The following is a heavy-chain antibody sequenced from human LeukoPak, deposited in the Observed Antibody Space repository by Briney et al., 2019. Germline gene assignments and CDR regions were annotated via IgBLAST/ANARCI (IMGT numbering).Heavy chain of an antibody. J-gene: IGHJ4*02. CDR1: GFTFSTYW. CDR3: ARITTYDFWSGYYIKEGVIYFDY. V-gene: IGHV3-7*01. Sequence: GGSLRLSCAASGFTFSTYWMSWVRQAPGKGLEWVANIKKDGSEYYVDSVKGRFTISRDNAKNSLYLQMNSLRAEDTAVYYCARITTYDFWSGYYIKEGVIYFDYWGQGTLVTVSS. CDR2: IKKDGSE. D-gene: IGHD3-3*01.